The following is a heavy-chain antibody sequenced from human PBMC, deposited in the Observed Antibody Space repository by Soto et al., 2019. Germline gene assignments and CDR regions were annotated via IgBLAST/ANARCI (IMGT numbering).Heavy chain of an antibody. J-gene: IGHJ4*02. D-gene: IGHD6-13*01. CDR2: ISSSSSYI. CDR1: GFTFSSYS. V-gene: IGHV3-21*01. Sequence: VSLRLSCAASGFTFSSYSMKWVRQAPGKGLEWVSSISSSSSYIYYADSVKGRLTISRDNAKNSLYLQMNSLRAEDTAVYYCARDKQQLARVFDYWGQGTLVTVSS. CDR3: ARDKQQLARVFDY.